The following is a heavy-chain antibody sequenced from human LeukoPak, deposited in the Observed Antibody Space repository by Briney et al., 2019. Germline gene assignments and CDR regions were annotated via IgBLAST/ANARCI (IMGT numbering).Heavy chain of an antibody. CDR3: ARHGLTPEYFQH. CDR2: ISGSGGST. D-gene: IGHD3-9*01. CDR1: GFTFSSYA. Sequence: PGGSLRLSCAASGFTFSSYAMSWVRQAPGKGLEWVSAISGSGGSTYYADSVKGRFTISRDNSKNTLYLRMNSLRAEDTAVYYCARHGLTPEYFQHWGQGTLVTVSS. V-gene: IGHV3-23*01. J-gene: IGHJ1*01.